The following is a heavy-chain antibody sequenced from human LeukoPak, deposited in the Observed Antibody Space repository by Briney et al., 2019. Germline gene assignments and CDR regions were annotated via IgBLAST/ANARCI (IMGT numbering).Heavy chain of an antibody. J-gene: IGHJ4*02. V-gene: IGHV4-34*01. CDR3: ARTLFDYGDYHGGIFDY. CDR2: INHSGST. Sequence: SEALSLTCAVYGGSFSGYYWSWIRQPPGKGLERIGEINHSGSTNYNPSLKSRVTISVDTSKNQFSLKLSSVTAADTAVYYCARTLFDYGDYHGGIFDYWGQGTLVTVSS. CDR1: GGSFSGYY. D-gene: IGHD4-17*01.